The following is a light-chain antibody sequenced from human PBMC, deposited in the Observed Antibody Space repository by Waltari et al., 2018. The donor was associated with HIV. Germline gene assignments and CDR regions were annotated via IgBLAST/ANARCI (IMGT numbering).Light chain of an antibody. J-gene: IGLJ1*01. CDR1: SLRNYY. Sequence: SSDLTQDPAVSVALGQTVMITCQGDSLRNYYASWYQQTPGQAPVLVVYGKNNRPSGIPDRFSVSGSGNTSSLTIAGVQAEDEADFFCSSRDSSGNHVVFGTGTKVTVL. V-gene: IGLV3-19*01. CDR2: GKN. CDR3: SSRDSSGNHVV.